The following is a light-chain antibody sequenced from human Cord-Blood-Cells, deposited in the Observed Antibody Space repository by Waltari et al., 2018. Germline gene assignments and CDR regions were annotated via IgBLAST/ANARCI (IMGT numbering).Light chain of an antibody. CDR2: EGS. CDR3: CSYAGSSTV. Sequence: QSALTQPASVSGFPGQSLTISCTGPSSDVGSYNLVSWYKQHPGKAPKLMIYEGSKRPSGVSNRFSGSKSGNTASLTISGLQAEDEADYYCCSYAGSSTVFGGGTKLTVL. CDR1: SSDVGSYNL. V-gene: IGLV2-23*01. J-gene: IGLJ2*01.